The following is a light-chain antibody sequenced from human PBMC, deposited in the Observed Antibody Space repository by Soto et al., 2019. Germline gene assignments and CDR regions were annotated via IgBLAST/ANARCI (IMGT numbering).Light chain of an antibody. J-gene: IGKJ2*01. CDR3: QQYSIWPYT. CDR2: GAS. CDR1: QSISSN. Sequence: EIVMTQSPATLSVSPGERATLSCRASQSISSNLAWYQQKPGQPPRLLIYGASTRATGIPARFSGSGSGTEFTLTISSLQSEDFAVYYCQQYSIWPYTFGQGTKLEIK. V-gene: IGKV3-15*01.